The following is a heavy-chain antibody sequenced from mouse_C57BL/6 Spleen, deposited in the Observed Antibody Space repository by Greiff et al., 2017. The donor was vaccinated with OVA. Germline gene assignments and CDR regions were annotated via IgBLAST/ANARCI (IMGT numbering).Heavy chain of an antibody. J-gene: IGHJ2*01. CDR2: INPNNGGT. CDR3: AAVVATRYFDY. Sequence: EVQLQQSGPELVKPGASVKISCKASGYTFTDYYMNWVKQSHGKSLEWIGAINPNNGGTRYNPKFQGKATLTVDKSSSTAYMELRSLTSEDAAVYDCAAVVATRYFDYWGQGTTLTVSS. V-gene: IGHV1-26*01. D-gene: IGHD1-1*01. CDR1: GYTFTDYY.